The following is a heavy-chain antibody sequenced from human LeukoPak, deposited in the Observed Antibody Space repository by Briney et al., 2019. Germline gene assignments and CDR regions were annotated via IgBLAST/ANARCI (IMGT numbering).Heavy chain of an antibody. V-gene: IGHV4-59*10. CDR2: IYTSGST. CDR1: GGSFSVYY. D-gene: IGHD3-16*02. Sequence: SETLSLTCAVYGGSFSVYYWSWIRQPAGKGLEWIGRIYTSGSTNYNPSLKSRVTMSVDTSKNQFSLKLSSVTAADTAVYYCARGRFYDYVWGSYRYPGYFDYWGQGTLVTVSS. J-gene: IGHJ4*02. CDR3: ARGRFYDYVWGSYRYPGYFDY.